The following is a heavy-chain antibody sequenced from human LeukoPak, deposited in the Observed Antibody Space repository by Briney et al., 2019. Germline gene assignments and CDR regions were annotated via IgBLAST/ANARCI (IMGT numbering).Heavy chain of an antibody. CDR3: ARVRSGYYYGSSGYAFDY. CDR1: GGSISSYY. Sequence: SETLSLTCTVSGGSISSYYWSWIRQPPGKGLEWIGYIYYSGSTNYNPSLKSRVTISVDTSKNQFSLKLSSVTAADTAVYYCARVRSGYYYGSSGYAFDYWGQGTLVTVSS. J-gene: IGHJ4*02. V-gene: IGHV4-59*01. D-gene: IGHD3-22*01. CDR2: IYYSGST.